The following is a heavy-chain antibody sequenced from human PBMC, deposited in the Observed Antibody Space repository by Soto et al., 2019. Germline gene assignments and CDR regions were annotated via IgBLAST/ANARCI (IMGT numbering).Heavy chain of an antibody. CDR2: VYYSGSA. CDR1: GDSMSRFY. CDR3: ARVSDGSSYFDY. Sequence: TSETLSLTCNVSGDSMSRFYWSWIRQPPGKGLEWVGKVYYSGSAVYNPSLKSRLTISIDTSTNQFSLRLTSVTAADTATYYCARVSDGSSYFDYWGPGTRVTVSS. D-gene: IGHD6-6*01. V-gene: IGHV4-59*01. J-gene: IGHJ4*02.